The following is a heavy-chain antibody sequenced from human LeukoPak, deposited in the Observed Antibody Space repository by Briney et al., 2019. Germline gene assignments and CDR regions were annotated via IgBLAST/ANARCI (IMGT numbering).Heavy chain of an antibody. CDR2: IYYSGST. CDR3: ARGTVYGDYGYYYYGMDV. D-gene: IGHD4-17*01. J-gene: IGHJ6*02. V-gene: IGHV4-59*08. CDR1: GGSISSYY. Sequence: SETLSLTCTVSGGSISSYYWSWIRQPPGKGLEWIGYIYYSGSTNYNPSLKSRVTISVDTSKNQFSLKLSSVTAADTAVYYCARGTVYGDYGYYYYGMDVWGQGTTVTVSS.